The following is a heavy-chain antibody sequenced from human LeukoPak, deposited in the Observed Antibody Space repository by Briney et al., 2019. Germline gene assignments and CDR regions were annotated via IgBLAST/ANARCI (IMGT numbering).Heavy chain of an antibody. J-gene: IGHJ4*02. D-gene: IGHD3-22*01. V-gene: IGHV1-2*02. Sequence: ASVNVSCKASVYTFTGYYMHWVRQAPGQGLEWMGWINPNSGGTNYAQKFQGRVTMTRDTSISTAYMELSRLRSDDTAVYYCARGPRITMIVVVINPFDYWGQGTLVTVSS. CDR1: VYTFTGYY. CDR3: ARGPRITMIVVVINPFDY. CDR2: INPNSGGT.